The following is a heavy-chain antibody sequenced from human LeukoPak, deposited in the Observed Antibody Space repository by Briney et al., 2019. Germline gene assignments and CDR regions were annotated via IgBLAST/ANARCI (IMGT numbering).Heavy chain of an antibody. J-gene: IGHJ5*02. CDR2: ISSSSSTI. CDR3: ARDPGWDFWSGYKSGVSDWFDP. D-gene: IGHD3-3*01. CDR1: GFTFSSYS. V-gene: IGHV3-48*01. Sequence: GGSLRLSCAASGFTFSSYSMNWVRQAPGKGLEWVSYISSSSSTIYYADSVKGRFTISRDNAKNPLYLQMNSLRAEDTAVYYCARDPGWDFWSGYKSGVSDWFDPWGQGTLVTVSS.